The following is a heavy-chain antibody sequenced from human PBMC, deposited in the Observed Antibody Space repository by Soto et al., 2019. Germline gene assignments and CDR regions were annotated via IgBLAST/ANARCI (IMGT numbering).Heavy chain of an antibody. CDR1: GFTFSSYE. D-gene: IGHD1-26*01. J-gene: IGHJ4*02. V-gene: IGHV3-48*03. CDR2: ISGSGSTT. Sequence: RLSCEASGFTFSSYELSWVRQAPGKGLEWVSYISGSGSTTYYADSVKGRFTISRDNAKTSLYLQMNSLRAEDTAVYYCARALGILGVDYWGQGALVTVSS. CDR3: ARALGILGVDY.